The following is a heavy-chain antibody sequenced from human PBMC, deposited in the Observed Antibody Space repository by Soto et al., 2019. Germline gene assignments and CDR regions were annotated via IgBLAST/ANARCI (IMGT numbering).Heavy chain of an antibody. CDR1: GGSFRSYA. D-gene: IGHD3-22*01. Sequence: SVEVSCKXSGGSFRSYAISWVRQAPGQGLEWMGGIIPIFGTANYAQRFQGRVTITADKSTSTAYMELSSLRSEDTAVYYCARPPISSSGYHYYYYGMDVWGQGTTVTVSS. V-gene: IGHV1-69*06. CDR3: ARPPISSSGYHYYYYGMDV. J-gene: IGHJ6*02. CDR2: IIPIFGTA.